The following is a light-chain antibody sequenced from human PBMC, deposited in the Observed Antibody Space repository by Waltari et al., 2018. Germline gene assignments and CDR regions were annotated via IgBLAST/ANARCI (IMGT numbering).Light chain of an antibody. V-gene: IGKV3-15*01. CDR3: QHFNNWPPWA. Sequence: EILMTQSPATLSVSPGERATLSCRASQCIGRDLAWYQQRPGQAPRLLIYSATVRATGVPARFSASGSGTEFTLTISSLQSEDVAVYYCQHFNNWPPWAFGQGTKVEIK. CDR2: SAT. J-gene: IGKJ1*01. CDR1: QCIGRD.